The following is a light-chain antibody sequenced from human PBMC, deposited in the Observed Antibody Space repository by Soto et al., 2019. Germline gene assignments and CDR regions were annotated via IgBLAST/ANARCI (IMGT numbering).Light chain of an antibody. J-gene: IGKJ2*01. CDR1: QGINNY. Sequence: DIQMTQSPSSLSASVGDRVTITCRASQGINNYLSWYQQKPGTAPKVLIYGASNLLSGVPSRFSGSGSGTDYTLTISNLQPEDFATYFFQQSYNMYTFGQGTKLEIK. CDR2: GAS. V-gene: IGKV1-39*01. CDR3: QQSYNMYT.